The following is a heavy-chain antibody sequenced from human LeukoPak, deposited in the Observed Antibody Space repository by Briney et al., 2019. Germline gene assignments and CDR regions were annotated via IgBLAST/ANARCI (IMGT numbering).Heavy chain of an antibody. Sequence: GGSLRLSCEASGLIFSDYSFNWIRQAPGKGLEGVSSINPLASSIYYADSVKGRFIISRDNAKNSLYLQMDGLRAEDTAFYYCARLRRNSDRSGYYYYYDYWGQGTLVTVSS. J-gene: IGHJ4*02. CDR2: INPLASSI. CDR1: GLIFSDYS. V-gene: IGHV3-21*01. CDR3: ARLRRNSDRSGYYYYYDY. D-gene: IGHD3-22*01.